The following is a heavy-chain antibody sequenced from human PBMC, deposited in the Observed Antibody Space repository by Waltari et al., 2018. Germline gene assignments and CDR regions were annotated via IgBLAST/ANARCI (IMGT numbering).Heavy chain of an antibody. Sequence: QVKLEQSGAEVKKPGASVKLSLKAPAYSFSSYSLHWVRQAPGQGFEWMGVINPSGGATDYAQKFQARVTMTRDTSTSTVYMELSGLTSEDTAVYYCARGTPTPGDLLYWGQGSPVTVSA. V-gene: IGHV1-46*01. D-gene: IGHD4-17*01. J-gene: IGHJ4*02. CDR1: AYSFSSYS. CDR2: INPSGGAT. CDR3: ARGTPTPGDLLY.